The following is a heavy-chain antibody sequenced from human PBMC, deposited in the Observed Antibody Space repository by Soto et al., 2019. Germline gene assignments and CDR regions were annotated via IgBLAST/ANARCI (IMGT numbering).Heavy chain of an antibody. J-gene: IGHJ6*02. CDR3: ARWYQLPTDYGMDV. CDR1: GYTFTRYD. Sequence: QVQLVQSGAEVKKPGASVKVSCKASGYTFTRYDINWVRQATGQGLEWMGWMNPNSGNTGYAQKFQGRVTMTRNTSISTAYMELSSLRSEDTAVYYCARWYQLPTDYGMDVWGQGTTVTVSS. V-gene: IGHV1-8*01. D-gene: IGHD2-2*01. CDR2: MNPNSGNT.